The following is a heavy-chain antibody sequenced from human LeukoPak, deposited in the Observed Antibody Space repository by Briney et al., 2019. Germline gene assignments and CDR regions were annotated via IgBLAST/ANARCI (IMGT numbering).Heavy chain of an antibody. D-gene: IGHD1-14*01. V-gene: IGHV4-30-2*01. Sequence: SQTLSLTCAVSGGSISSGGYSWSWIRQPPGKGLEWIGYIYHSGSTYYNPSLKSRVTISVDRSKNQFSLKLSSVTAADTAVYYCARGMGRYNWFDPWGQGTLVTVSS. J-gene: IGHJ5*02. CDR1: GGSISSGGYS. CDR3: ARGMGRYNWFDP. CDR2: IYHSGST.